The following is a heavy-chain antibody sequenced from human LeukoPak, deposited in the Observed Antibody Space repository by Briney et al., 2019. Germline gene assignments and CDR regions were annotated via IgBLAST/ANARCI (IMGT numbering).Heavy chain of an antibody. D-gene: IGHD6-6*01. J-gene: IGHJ6*02. V-gene: IGHV1-46*01. CDR2: INPSGGST. CDR1: GYTFTSYY. Sequence: ASVTVSCTASGYTFTSYYMHWVRQAPGQGLEWMGIINPSGGSTSYAQTFQGRVTMTRDTSTSTVYMELSSLRSEDTAVYYCARDEYSSSSSYYYYYYGMDVWGQGTTVTVSS. CDR3: ARDEYSSSSSYYYYYYGMDV.